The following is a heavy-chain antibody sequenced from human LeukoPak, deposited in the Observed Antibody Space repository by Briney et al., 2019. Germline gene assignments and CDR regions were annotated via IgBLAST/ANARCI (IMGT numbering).Heavy chain of an antibody. J-gene: IGHJ4*02. CDR3: ARGIIAARIDY. D-gene: IGHD6-6*01. CDR2: IYYSGST. V-gene: IGHV4-59*08. Sequence: SETLSLTCTVSGGSISSYYWSWIRQRPGKGLEWIGYIYYSGSTNYNPSLKSRVTISVDTSKNQFSLKLSSVTAADTAVYYCARGIIAARIDYWGQGTLVTVSS. CDR1: GGSISSYY.